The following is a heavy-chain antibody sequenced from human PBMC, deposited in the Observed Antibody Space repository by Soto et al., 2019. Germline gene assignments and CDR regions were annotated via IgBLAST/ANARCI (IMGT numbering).Heavy chain of an antibody. CDR2: INSDGSST. V-gene: IGHV3-74*01. Sequence: GGSLRLSCAASGFTFSSYWMHWVRQAPGKGLVWVSRINSDGSSTSYADSVKGRFTISRDNAKNTLYLQMNSLRAEDTAVYYCARGDLRSPSTNPPDYWGQGTLVTVSS. D-gene: IGHD4-17*01. CDR1: GFTFSSYW. J-gene: IGHJ4*02. CDR3: ARGDLRSPSTNPPDY.